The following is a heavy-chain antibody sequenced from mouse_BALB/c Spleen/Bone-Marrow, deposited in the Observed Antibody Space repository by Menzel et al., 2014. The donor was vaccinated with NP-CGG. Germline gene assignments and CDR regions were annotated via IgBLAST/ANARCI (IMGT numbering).Heavy chain of an antibody. Sequence: QVQLQQSGSVLARPGASVKLSCKASGYTFTSSWMHWAKQRPGQGLEWIGEIHPNSGNTNYNEKFKGKATLTVDTSSSTAYVDLSSLTSEDSAVYYCARWGFDYWGQDTTLTVSS. J-gene: IGHJ2*01. CDR1: GYTFTSSW. CDR2: IHPNSGNT. CDR3: ARWGFDY. V-gene: IGHV1S130*01.